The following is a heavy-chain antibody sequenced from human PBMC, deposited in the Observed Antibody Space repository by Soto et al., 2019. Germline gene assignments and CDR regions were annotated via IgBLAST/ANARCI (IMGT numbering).Heavy chain of an antibody. V-gene: IGHV4-34*01. J-gene: IGHJ4*02. CDR2: INHSGSA. CDR3: ARGLITGSHYSGGWYYFDS. D-gene: IGHD6-19*01. CDR1: GGSISHYY. Sequence: SETLSLTCTVSGGSISHYYWTWIRQTPGKGLQWIGQINHSGSASYNPSLKSRVTISVHTSNSQFSLELSSVTAADTAVYYCARGLITGSHYSGGWYYFDSWGQGTQVTVSS.